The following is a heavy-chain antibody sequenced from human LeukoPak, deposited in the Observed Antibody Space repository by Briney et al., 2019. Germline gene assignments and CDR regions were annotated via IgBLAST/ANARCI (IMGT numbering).Heavy chain of an antibody. Sequence: GGSLRLSCAASGFTFSSYAMSWVRQAPGKGLEWVSGISGSGGTTYYADSVQGRFTISGDNSKKTLFLQTSSLRAEDTAVYYCAKGDVVTAIFPLDYWGQGTLVIVSS. CDR2: ISGSGGTT. J-gene: IGHJ4*02. CDR1: GFTFSSYA. V-gene: IGHV3-23*01. D-gene: IGHD5-12*01. CDR3: AKGDVVTAIFPLDY.